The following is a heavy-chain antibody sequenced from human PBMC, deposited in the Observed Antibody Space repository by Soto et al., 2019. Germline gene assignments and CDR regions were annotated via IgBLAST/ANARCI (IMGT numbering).Heavy chain of an antibody. CDR2: ITTSSHTI. V-gene: IGHV3-48*02. CDR1: GFPFSSYS. CDR3: ARHGIQVSHDV. J-gene: IGHJ6*02. Sequence: EVQLVESGGGLVQPGGSLRLSCAASGFPFSSYSMDWVHQAPGQGLEWISYITTSSHTIYYADSVRGRFTISRDNAKNSLFLQMNSLRDEETAVYYCARHGIQVSHDVWGQGTTVIVSS. D-gene: IGHD5-18*01.